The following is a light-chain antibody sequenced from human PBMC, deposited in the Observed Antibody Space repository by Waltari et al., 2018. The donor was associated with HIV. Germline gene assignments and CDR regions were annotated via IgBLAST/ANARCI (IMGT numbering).Light chain of an antibody. V-gene: IGLV2-14*03. J-gene: IGLJ2*01. CDR1: SSDVGAYTY. CDR2: DVS. CDR3: SSYTSSSTVV. Sequence: QSALTQPASVSGSPGQSITISCNGTSSDVGAYTYVSWYQLHPGKAPKLMIYDVSNRPSGVSDRFSGSKSANTASLTISGLQAEDEAHYYCSSYTSSSTVVFGGGTKLTVL.